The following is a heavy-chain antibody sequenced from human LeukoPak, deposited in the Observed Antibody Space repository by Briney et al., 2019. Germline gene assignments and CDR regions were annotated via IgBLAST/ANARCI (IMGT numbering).Heavy chain of an antibody. D-gene: IGHD6-13*01. J-gene: IGHJ5*02. CDR1: GGSISSGGYS. Sequence: SETLSLTCAVSGGSISSGGYSWSWIRQPPGKGLEWIGYIYHSGSTYYNPSLKSRVTISVGRSKNQFSLKLSSVTAADTAVYYCARGVSSSRYWGYNWFDPWGQGTLVTVSS. CDR2: IYHSGST. CDR3: ARGVSSSRYWGYNWFDP. V-gene: IGHV4-30-2*01.